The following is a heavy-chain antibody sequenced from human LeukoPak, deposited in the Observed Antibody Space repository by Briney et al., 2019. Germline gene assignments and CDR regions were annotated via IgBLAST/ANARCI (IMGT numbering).Heavy chain of an antibody. J-gene: IGHJ4*02. CDR3: ARDQEGFDY. CDR2: MNPNSGNT. Sequence: ASVKVSCKASGYTFTSYDINWVRQATGQGLEWMGWMNPNSGNTGYAQKFQGRVTMTRNTSTTTVHMELRGLRSEDTAVYYCARDQEGFDYWGQGTVVTVSS. V-gene: IGHV1-8*01. CDR1: GYTFTSYD.